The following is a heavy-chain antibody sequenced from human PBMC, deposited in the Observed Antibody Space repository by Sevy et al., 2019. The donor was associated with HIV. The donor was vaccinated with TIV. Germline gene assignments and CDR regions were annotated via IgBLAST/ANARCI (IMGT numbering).Heavy chain of an antibody. J-gene: IGHJ4*02. D-gene: IGHD3-10*01. Sequence: ASVKVSCKASGGTFSSYAISWVRQAPGQGLEWMGGIIPIFGTANYAQKFQGRVTITADKSTSTAYMELGSLRSEDTAVYYCARTNYYGSGSYGPFDYWGQGTLVTVSS. V-gene: IGHV1-69*06. CDR2: IIPIFGTA. CDR3: ARTNYYGSGSYGPFDY. CDR1: GGTFSSYA.